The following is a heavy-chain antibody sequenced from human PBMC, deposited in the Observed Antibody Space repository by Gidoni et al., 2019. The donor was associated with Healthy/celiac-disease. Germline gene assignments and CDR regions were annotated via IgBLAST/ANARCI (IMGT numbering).Heavy chain of an antibody. CDR3: AKVKGVAAHRGSFDY. CDR2: ISWDGGST. J-gene: IGHJ4*02. CDR1: GFTFDDYA. D-gene: IGHD6-6*01. Sequence: EVKLVESGGVVVPRGESLRLYCAASGFTFDDYAMHWVRHAPGKGLEWVSLISWDGGSTYYADSVKGRFTISRDNSKNSLYLQMNSLSTEDTALFYCAKVKGVAAHRGSFDYRGQGTLFTVSS. V-gene: IGHV3-43D*03.